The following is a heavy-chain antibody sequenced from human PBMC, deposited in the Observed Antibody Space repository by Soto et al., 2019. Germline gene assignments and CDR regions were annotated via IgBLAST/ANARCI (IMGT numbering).Heavy chain of an antibody. D-gene: IGHD3-22*01. CDR1: GFTFSSYD. J-gene: IGHJ2*01. V-gene: IGHV3-13*01. Sequence: GGSLRLSCAASGFTFSSYDMHWVRQATGKGLEWVSAIGTAGDTYYPGSVKGRFTISGENAKNSLYLQMNSLRAEDTAVYYCGIGEGHHSSGYFYPSRYFDLWGRGTLVTVSS. CDR2: IGTAGDT. CDR3: GIGEGHHSSGYFYPSRYFDL.